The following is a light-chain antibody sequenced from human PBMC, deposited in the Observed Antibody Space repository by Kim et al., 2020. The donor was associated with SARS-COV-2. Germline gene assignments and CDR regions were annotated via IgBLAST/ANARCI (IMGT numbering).Light chain of an antibody. CDR2: QNR. Sequence: SVSPGQTASISCSGDKLGDKYVCWYQQKPGQSPVLVIYQNRKRPSGIPERFSGSNSGNTATLTISGTQAMDEADYYCQAWDSGTWVFGGGTQLTVL. J-gene: IGLJ3*02. CDR3: QAWDSGTWV. CDR1: KLGDKY. V-gene: IGLV3-1*01.